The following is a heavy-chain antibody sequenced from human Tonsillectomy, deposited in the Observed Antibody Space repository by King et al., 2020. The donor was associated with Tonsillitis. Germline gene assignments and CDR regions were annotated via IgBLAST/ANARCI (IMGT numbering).Heavy chain of an antibody. CDR3: ARDYCSSTSCPYGMDV. CDR2: ISYDGSNK. J-gene: IGHJ6*02. V-gene: IGHV3-30*09. D-gene: IGHD2-2*01. CDR1: GFTFSNYA. Sequence: QLVQSGGGVVQPGRSLRLSCAASGFTFSNYAMHWVRQAPGKGLEWVAVISYDGSNKYYADSVKGRFALSGDNSKSTLYLQLNSLRAEDTAVYYCARDYCSSTSCPYGMDVWGQGTTVTVSS.